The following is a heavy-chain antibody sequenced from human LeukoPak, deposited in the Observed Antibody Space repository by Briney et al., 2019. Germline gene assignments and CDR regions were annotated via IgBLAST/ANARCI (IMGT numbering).Heavy chain of an antibody. CDR3: ARSGDYRLRYYYYYYMDV. CDR2: INHSGNT. D-gene: IGHD4-17*01. J-gene: IGHJ6*03. V-gene: IGHV4-34*01. CDR1: GGSFSGYY. Sequence: SETLSLTCAVYGGSFSGYYWSWIRQPPGKGLEWIGEINHSGNTNYNPSLKSRVTMSVDTSKNQFSLKLSSVTAADTAVYYCARSGDYRLRYYYYYYMDVWGKGTTVTVSS.